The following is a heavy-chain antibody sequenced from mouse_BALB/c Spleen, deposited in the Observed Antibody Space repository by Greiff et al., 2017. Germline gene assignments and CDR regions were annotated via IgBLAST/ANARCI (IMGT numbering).Heavy chain of an antibody. V-gene: IGHV1-5*01. Sequence: VQLQQSGTVLARPGASVKMSCKASGYSFTSYWMHWVKQRPGQGLEWIGAIYPGNSDTSYNQKFKGKAKLTAVTSASTAYMELSSLTNEDSAVYYCTREGYYGSSYGYFDVWGAGTTVTVSS. CDR1: GYSFTSYW. J-gene: IGHJ1*01. CDR3: TREGYYGSSYGYFDV. D-gene: IGHD1-1*01. CDR2: IYPGNSDT.